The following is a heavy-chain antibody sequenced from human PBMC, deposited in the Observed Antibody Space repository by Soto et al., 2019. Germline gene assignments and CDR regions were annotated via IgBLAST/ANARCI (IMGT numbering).Heavy chain of an antibody. D-gene: IGHD2-15*01. CDR2: IYYSGST. CDR1: GGSISSGNYY. CDR3: ARVQGYCSGGSCSNWFDP. V-gene: IGHV4-31*03. Sequence: SETLSLTCTVSGGSISSGNYYWSWIRQHPGKGLEWIGYIYYSGSTSYNPSLKSRVTISVDASKNHFSLKLSSVTAADTAVYYCARVQGYCSGGSCSNWFDPWGQGTLVTVSS. J-gene: IGHJ5*02.